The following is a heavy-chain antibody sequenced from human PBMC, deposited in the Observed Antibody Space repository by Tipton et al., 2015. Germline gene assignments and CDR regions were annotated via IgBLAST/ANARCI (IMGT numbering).Heavy chain of an antibody. CDR3: ARQHPAMPGGIDY. Sequence: TLSLTCTVSGGSISVSSVYWGWIRQSPGKGLEWIGSYYYTGATYYNPSLKSRVNISADRSKDHFSLRLTSVAAADTAVYYCARQHPAMPGGIDYWGQGTLVTVSS. D-gene: IGHD2-2*01. CDR2: YYYTGAT. CDR1: GGSISVSSVY. V-gene: IGHV4-39*01. J-gene: IGHJ4*02.